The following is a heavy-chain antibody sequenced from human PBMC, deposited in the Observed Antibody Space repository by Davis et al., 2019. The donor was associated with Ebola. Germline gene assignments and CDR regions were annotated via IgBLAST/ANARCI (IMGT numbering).Heavy chain of an antibody. J-gene: IGHJ2*01. CDR3: TRHVSGDFWFFDL. CDR2: IYRDGRT. CDR1: GFIVSDKY. V-gene: IGHV3-53*01. Sequence: GESLKISCAAAGFIVSDKYISWVRQAPGKGLEWVSVIYRDGRTYHADSVKGRFTISRDKSNNTVFLHMNSLRAEDTAMYYCTRHVSGDFWFFDLWGRGTLVTVSS. D-gene: IGHD4-17*01.